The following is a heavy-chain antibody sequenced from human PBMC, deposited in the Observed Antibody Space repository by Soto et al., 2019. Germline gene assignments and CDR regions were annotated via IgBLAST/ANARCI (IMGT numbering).Heavy chain of an antibody. V-gene: IGHV1-18*01. Sequence: SVKVSCKTSGYTFSNYGITWVRQAPGQPLEWLGWISLYSDGTNYAQKFQGRVSMTTDTSTTTAYMELRSLRSDDTAVYYCARVVPGAEAWFGPWGQGPLVTVSS. CDR2: ISLYSDGT. CDR1: GYTFSNYG. CDR3: ARVVPGAEAWFGP. D-gene: IGHD2-2*01. J-gene: IGHJ5*02.